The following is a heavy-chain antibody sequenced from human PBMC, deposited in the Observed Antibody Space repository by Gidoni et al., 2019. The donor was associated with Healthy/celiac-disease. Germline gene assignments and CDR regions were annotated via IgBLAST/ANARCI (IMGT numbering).Heavy chain of an antibody. CDR1: AFTFSSYG. CDR3: ARDVLADGPHLDS. Sequence: QVQLVESGGGVVQTGRSLRLSCAASAFTFSSYGMHWVRQAPGKGLEWVAVIWYDGSNKYYADSVQGRFTISRDNSKNTLYLQMNSLRADDTAVYYCARDVLADGPHLDSWGQGTLVTVSS. V-gene: IGHV3-33*01. J-gene: IGHJ5*01. CDR2: IWYDGSNK. D-gene: IGHD6-6*01.